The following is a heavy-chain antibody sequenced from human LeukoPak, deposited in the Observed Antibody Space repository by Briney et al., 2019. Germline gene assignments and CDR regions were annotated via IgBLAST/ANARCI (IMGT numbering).Heavy chain of an antibody. CDR3: ARDHPSYYYDSSGYYFDY. J-gene: IGHJ4*02. V-gene: IGHV4-4*07. CDR2: IYTSGSS. CDR1: GGSISSYY. D-gene: IGHD3-22*01. Sequence: PSETLSLTCTVSGGSISSYYWSRIRQPAGKGLEWIGRIYTSGSSNYNPSLKSRVTMSIDTSKNQFSLKLGSVTAADTAVYYCARDHPSYYYDSSGYYFDYWGQGTLVTVSS.